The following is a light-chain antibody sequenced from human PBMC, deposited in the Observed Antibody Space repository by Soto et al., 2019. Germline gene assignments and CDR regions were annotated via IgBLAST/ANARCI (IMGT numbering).Light chain of an antibody. Sequence: QSVLTQPASVSGSPGQSITISCTGTSSDVGGYNYVSWYQQHPGKAPKLMIYDVSNRPSGVSNRFSGSKSGNTASLTISGLQAEDEADYFCSSYTSDSTLFGGGTKVTVL. CDR3: SSYTSDSTL. V-gene: IGLV2-14*01. CDR2: DVS. CDR1: SSDVGGYNY. J-gene: IGLJ2*01.